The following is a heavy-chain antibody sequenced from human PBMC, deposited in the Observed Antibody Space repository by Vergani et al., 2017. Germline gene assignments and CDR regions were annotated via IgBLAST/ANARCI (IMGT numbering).Heavy chain of an antibody. Sequence: EVQLVESGGGLVQPGGSLRLSCAASGFTFSSYGMNWVRQAPGKGLEWVSYISSSRSTIYYVDSVKGRFTISRDNVKNSLYLQMNSLRAEDTAVYYCARAAYFYDSSVYYSVIDYWGQGTLVTVSS. D-gene: IGHD3-22*01. J-gene: IGHJ4*02. CDR1: GFTFSSYG. CDR2: ISSSRSTI. CDR3: ARAAYFYDSSVYYSVIDY. V-gene: IGHV3-48*01.